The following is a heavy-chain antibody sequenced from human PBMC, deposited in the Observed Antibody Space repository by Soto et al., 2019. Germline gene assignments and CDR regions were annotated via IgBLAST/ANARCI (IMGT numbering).Heavy chain of an antibody. D-gene: IGHD2-21*02. J-gene: IGHJ6*02. CDR1: GGTFSSYA. V-gene: IGHV1-69*19. CDR3: SRDGVNCGGHFYSSLNYYDVMDV. CDR2: IIPIFGTA. Sequence: QVQLVQSGAEVKKPGSSVKVSCKASGGTFSSYAISWVRQAPGQGLEWMGGIIPIFGTANYTQKFQGRVTITADESTSTAYMELSSLASEDVAVYYCSRDGVNCGGHFYSSLNYYDVMDVWGQCTTVTVSS.